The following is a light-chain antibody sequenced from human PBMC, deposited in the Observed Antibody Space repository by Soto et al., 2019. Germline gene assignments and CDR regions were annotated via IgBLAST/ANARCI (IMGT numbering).Light chain of an antibody. CDR1: QSVSRRY. V-gene: IGKV3-20*01. Sequence: EIVLTQSPGTLSLSPWERGTLLCRASQSVSRRYLAWYQQKPGQAPRLLIYGASSRATGIPDRFSGSGSGTEFTLTISSLQPDDFATYYCQQYNSYSQTFGQGTRWIS. CDR3: QQYNSYSQT. J-gene: IGKJ1*01. CDR2: GAS.